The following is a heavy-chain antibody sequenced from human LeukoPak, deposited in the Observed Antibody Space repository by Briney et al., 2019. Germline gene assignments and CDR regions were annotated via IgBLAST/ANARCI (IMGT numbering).Heavy chain of an antibody. CDR2: IRYDGSNK. D-gene: IGHD6-19*01. Sequence: GGSLRLSCAASGFTFSSYGMHRVRQAPGKGLEWVAFIRYDGSNKYYADSVKGRFTISRDNAKNSLYLQMNSLRAEDTAVYYCASGWSDAFDIWGQGTMVTVSS. CDR3: ASGWSDAFDI. J-gene: IGHJ3*02. CDR1: GFTFSSYG. V-gene: IGHV3-30*02.